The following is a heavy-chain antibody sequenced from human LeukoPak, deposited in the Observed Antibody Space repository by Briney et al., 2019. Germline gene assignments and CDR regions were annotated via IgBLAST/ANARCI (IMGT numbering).Heavy chain of an antibody. CDR3: ARGKKIWSTLGD. J-gene: IGHJ4*02. Sequence: GRSLRLSCAASGFTFSSYVMHWVRQAPGKGLEWGAVISSDGSSKYYADSVKGRFTISRDNSKNTLYVQMNSLRAEDTAVYYCARGKKIWSTLGDWGQGTLVTVSS. CDR2: ISSDGSSK. D-gene: IGHD3-16*01. V-gene: IGHV3-30-3*01. CDR1: GFTFSSYV.